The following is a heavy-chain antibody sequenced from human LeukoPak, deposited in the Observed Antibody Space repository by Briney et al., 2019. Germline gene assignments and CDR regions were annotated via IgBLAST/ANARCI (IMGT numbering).Heavy chain of an antibody. V-gene: IGHV3-23*01. CDR2: ISGSGGST. CDR1: GFTFSSYS. D-gene: IGHD3-3*01. Sequence: TGGSLRLSCAASGFTFSSYSMNWVRQAPGKGLEWVSAISGSGGSTYYADSVKGRFTISRDNSKNTLYLQMNSLRAEDTAVYYCAKDGAYHYDFWSGYYSTHFDYWGQGTLVTVSS. CDR3: AKDGAYHYDFWSGYYSTHFDY. J-gene: IGHJ4*02.